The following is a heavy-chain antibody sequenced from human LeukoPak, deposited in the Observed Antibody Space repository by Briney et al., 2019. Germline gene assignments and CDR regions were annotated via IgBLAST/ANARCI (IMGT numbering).Heavy chain of an antibody. D-gene: IGHD2-8*01. CDR2: INPSGGGT. V-gene: IGHV1-46*01. CDR3: ARDMLAVPSNWFDP. J-gene: IGHJ5*02. Sequence: ASVKDSSKASGYTFTSCYIHWVRQAPGQGLEWMGVINPSGGGTSYAQKFQGRVTMTRDTSTSTAYMDLRSLRSEDTAVYFCARDMLAVPSNWFDPWGQGTLVTVSS. CDR1: GYTFTSCY.